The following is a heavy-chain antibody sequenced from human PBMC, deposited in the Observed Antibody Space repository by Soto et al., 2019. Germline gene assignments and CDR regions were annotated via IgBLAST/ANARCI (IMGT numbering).Heavy chain of an antibody. CDR2: ISYDGSNK. CDR1: RFTFSRYG. CDR3: AKDQLQYDWNFDL. V-gene: IGHV3-30*18. D-gene: IGHD4-4*01. J-gene: IGHJ2*01. Sequence: QVQLVESGGGVVQPGRSLRLSCAASRFTFSRYGMHWVRQAPGKGLQWVAVISYDGSNKYYADSVKGRFTISRDNSKNTLYLEMNSLRAEDTAVYYCAKDQLQYDWNFDLWGRGTLVTVSS.